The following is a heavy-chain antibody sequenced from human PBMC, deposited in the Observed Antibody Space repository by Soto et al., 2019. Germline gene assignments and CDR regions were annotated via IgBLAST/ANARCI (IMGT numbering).Heavy chain of an antibody. CDR1: GFTFSDYY. Sequence: GGSLRLSCAASGFTFSDYYMSWIRQAPGKGLEWVSYISSSGSTIYYADSVKGRLTISRDNAKNSLYLQMNSLRAEDTAVYYCARDVNTMVRGVIPVMDVWGKGTTVTVSS. J-gene: IGHJ6*03. D-gene: IGHD3-10*01. V-gene: IGHV3-11*01. CDR2: ISSSGSTI. CDR3: ARDVNTMVRGVIPVMDV.